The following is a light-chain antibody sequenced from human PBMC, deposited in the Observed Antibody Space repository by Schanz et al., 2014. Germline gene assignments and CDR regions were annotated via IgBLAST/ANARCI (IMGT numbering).Light chain of an antibody. Sequence: QSVLTQPPSVSGAPGQRVTISCTGSSSNIGAGYDVHWYQQLPGTAPKLLIYGNSNRPSGVPDRFSGSKSGSSASLAINGLQSEDEADYYCSSFTTTDTWVFGGGTKLTVL. V-gene: IGLV1-40*01. CDR1: SSNIGAGYD. CDR2: GNS. J-gene: IGLJ3*02. CDR3: SSFTTTDTWV.